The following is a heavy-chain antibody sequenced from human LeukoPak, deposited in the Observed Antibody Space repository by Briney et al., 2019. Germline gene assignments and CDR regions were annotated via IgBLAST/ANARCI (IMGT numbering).Heavy chain of an antibody. Sequence: GASVKVSCKASGYTFTDYYINWVRQAPGQGLEWMGWINPNSGDTNYAQKFQGRVTMTRDTSISTAYMELSRLRSDDTAVYYCARAHRLGGSYPAYWGQGTLVTVSS. CDR2: INPNSGDT. J-gene: IGHJ4*02. D-gene: IGHD1-26*01. CDR3: ARAHRLGGSYPAY. CDR1: GYTFTDYY. V-gene: IGHV1-2*02.